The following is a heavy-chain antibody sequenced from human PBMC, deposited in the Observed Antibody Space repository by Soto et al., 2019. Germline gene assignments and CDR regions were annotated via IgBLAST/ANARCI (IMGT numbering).Heavy chain of an antibody. CDR3: VSYHGARVYFDY. V-gene: IGHV4-30-4*01. J-gene: IGHJ4*02. CDR1: GGSINNGDYY. D-gene: IGHD4-17*01. CDR2: IYYSGST. Sequence: QVQLQESGPGLVKPSQTLSLTCTVSGGSINNGDYYWSWIRQPPEKGLEWIGYIYYSGSTYYDPSLKTPVTISVDTAINQFSLNLHSVTAADTAVYYCVSYHGARVYFDYWGQGSLVTVSS.